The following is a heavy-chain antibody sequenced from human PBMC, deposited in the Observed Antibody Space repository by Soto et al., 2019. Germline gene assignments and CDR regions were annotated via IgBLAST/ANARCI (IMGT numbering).Heavy chain of an antibody. CDR2: ISGSGGST. Sequence: PGGSLRLSWAASGFTFSSYAMSWVRQAPGKGLEWVSAISGSGGSTYYADSVKGRFTISRDNSKNTLYLQMNSLRAEDTAVYYCAKPRRAVVVHYDYWGQGTLVTVSS. D-gene: IGHD2-15*01. CDR3: AKPRRAVVVHYDY. V-gene: IGHV3-23*01. CDR1: GFTFSSYA. J-gene: IGHJ4*02.